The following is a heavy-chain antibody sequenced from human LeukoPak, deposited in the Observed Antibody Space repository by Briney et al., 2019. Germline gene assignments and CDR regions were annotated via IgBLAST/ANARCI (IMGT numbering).Heavy chain of an antibody. CDR1: GFTFSTYW. CDR2: IISDGSST. V-gene: IGHV3-74*01. CDR3: ARVTPNAFDI. D-gene: IGHD4-23*01. J-gene: IGHJ3*02. Sequence: GGSLRLSCAASGFTFSTYWMHWVRQAPGKGLVWASRIISDGSSTNYADSVKGRFTISRDNAKNTLYLQMTSLRAEDTAVYYCARVTPNAFDIWGQGTMVTVSS.